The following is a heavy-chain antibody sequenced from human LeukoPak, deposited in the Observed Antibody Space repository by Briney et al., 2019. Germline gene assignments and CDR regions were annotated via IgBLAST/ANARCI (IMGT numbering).Heavy chain of an antibody. CDR2: IYYSGST. CDR3: ARADSNYAVWFDP. V-gene: IGHV4-31*03. J-gene: IGHJ5*02. Sequence: SQTLSLTCTVSGGSISSGGYYWSWIRQHPGKGLEWIGYIYYSGSTYYNPSLKSRVTISVDTSKNQFSLKLSSVTAADTAVYYCARADSNYAVWFDPWGQGTLVTVSS. D-gene: IGHD4-11*01. CDR1: GGSISSGGYY.